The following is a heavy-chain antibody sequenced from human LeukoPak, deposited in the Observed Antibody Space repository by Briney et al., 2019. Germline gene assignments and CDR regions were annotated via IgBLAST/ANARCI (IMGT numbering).Heavy chain of an antibody. CDR2: IYPSGNT. J-gene: IGHJ5*02. D-gene: IGHD2-2*01. Sequence: SETLSLTCTVSGASINTYSWTWIRQPAGKGLEWIGRIYPSGNTNYSPSLKSRLTMSIDTSKSQFSLNLSSVTAADTAVYYCARDLDLRYCTIATCSGNWFDPWGQGTLVTVSS. CDR3: ARDLDLRYCTIATCSGNWFDP. V-gene: IGHV4-4*07. CDR1: GASINTYS.